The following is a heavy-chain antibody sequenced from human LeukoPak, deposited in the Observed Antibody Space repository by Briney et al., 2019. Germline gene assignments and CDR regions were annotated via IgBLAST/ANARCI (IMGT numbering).Heavy chain of an antibody. V-gene: IGHV4-38-2*01. J-gene: IGHJ4*02. CDR2: IYHSGST. CDR3: ARRGYYDFSSGYPQPFDY. CDR1: GYSISSGYY. Sequence: PSETLSLTCAVSGYSISSGYYWGWIRPPPGKGLEWIGSIYHSGSTYYNPSLRSRITISVDTSKHQFSLKLTSVTAADTAVYYCARRGYYDFSSGYPQPFDYWGQGTLVTVSS. D-gene: IGHD3-3*01.